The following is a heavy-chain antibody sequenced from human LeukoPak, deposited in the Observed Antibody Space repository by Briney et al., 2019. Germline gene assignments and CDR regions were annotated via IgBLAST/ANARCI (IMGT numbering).Heavy chain of an antibody. Sequence: ASVKVSCKASGYTFTGYYMHCVRQAPGQPLQSLRPINPNSGGTNYAQKFQGRVTMTRDTSISTAYMELSRLRSDDTAVYYCARELYDFWSGYPLDYWGQGTLVTVSS. CDR3: ARELYDFWSGYPLDY. D-gene: IGHD3-3*01. J-gene: IGHJ4*02. CDR1: GYTFTGYY. CDR2: INPNSGGT. V-gene: IGHV1-2*06.